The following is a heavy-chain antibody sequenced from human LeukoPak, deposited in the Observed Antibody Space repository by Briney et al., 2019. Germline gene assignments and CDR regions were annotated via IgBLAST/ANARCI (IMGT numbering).Heavy chain of an antibody. D-gene: IGHD1-7*01. V-gene: IGHV4-34*01. CDR2: INHSGST. Sequence: SETLSLTCAVYGGSFSGYYWSWIRQPPGKGLEWIGEINHSGSTNYNPSLKSRVTISVDTSKNQFSLKLSSVTAADTAVYYCAREEQLELLAFDYWGQGTLVTVSS. J-gene: IGHJ4*02. CDR3: AREEQLELLAFDY. CDR1: GGSFSGYY.